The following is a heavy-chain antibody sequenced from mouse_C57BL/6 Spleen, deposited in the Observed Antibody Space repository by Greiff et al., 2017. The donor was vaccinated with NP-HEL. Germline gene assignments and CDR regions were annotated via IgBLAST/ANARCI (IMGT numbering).Heavy chain of an antibody. J-gene: IGHJ2*01. CDR2: IYPSDSET. CDR3: ARLYGSSPFDY. Sequence: QVQLQQPGAELVRPGSSVKLSCKASGYTFTSYWMDWVKQRPGQGLEWIGNIYPSDSETHYNQKFKDKATLTVDKSSSTAYMQLSSLTSEDSAVYYCARLYGSSPFDYWGQGTTLTVSS. D-gene: IGHD1-1*01. CDR1: GYTFTSYW. V-gene: IGHV1-61*01.